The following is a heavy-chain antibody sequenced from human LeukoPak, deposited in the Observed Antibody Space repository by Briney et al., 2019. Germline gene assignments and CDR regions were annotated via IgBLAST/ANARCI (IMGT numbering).Heavy chain of an antibody. Sequence: GGSLRFSCAASGFTFSSYAMSWVRQAPGKGLEWVSAISGSGGSTYYADSVKGRFTISRDNSKNTLYLQMNSLRAEDTAVYYCAKMALGYCGGGSCSYYYYYGMDVWGQGTTVTVSS. CDR1: GFTFSSYA. CDR2: ISGSGGST. V-gene: IGHV3-23*01. D-gene: IGHD2-15*01. J-gene: IGHJ6*02. CDR3: AKMALGYCGGGSCSYYYYYGMDV.